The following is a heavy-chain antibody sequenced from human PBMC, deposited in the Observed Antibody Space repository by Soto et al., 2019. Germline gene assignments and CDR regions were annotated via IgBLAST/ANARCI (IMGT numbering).Heavy chain of an antibody. D-gene: IGHD3-3*01. Sequence: QVQLQESGPGLVKPSDTLSLTCAVSGYSISSSNWWGWIRQPPGKGLEWIGYIYYSGSTYYNPSLKSRVTMSVDTSKNQFSLKLSSVTAVDTAVYYCARTSYDFWSGYSQIYFDYWGQGTLVTVSS. CDR3: ARTSYDFWSGYSQIYFDY. CDR1: GYSISSSNW. V-gene: IGHV4-28*01. J-gene: IGHJ4*02. CDR2: IYYSGST.